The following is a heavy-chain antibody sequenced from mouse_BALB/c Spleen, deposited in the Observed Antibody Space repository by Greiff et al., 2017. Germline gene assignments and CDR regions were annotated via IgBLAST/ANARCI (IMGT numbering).Heavy chain of an antibody. CDR2: INSNGGST. D-gene: IGHD2-4*01. CDR3: ARARDYYDYDGGVTMDY. Sequence: EVKVVESGGGLVQPGGSLKLSCAASGFTFSSYGMSWVRQTPDKRLELVATINSNGGSTYYPDSVKGRFTISRDNAKNTLYLQMSSLKSEDTAMYYCARARDYYDYDGGVTMDYWGQGTSVTVSS. CDR1: GFTFSSYG. V-gene: IGHV5-6-3*01. J-gene: IGHJ4*01.